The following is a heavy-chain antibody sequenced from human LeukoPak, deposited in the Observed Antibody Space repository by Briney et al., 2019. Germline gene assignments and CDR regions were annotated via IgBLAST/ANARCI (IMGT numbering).Heavy chain of an antibody. J-gene: IGHJ4*02. CDR2: IYSGGST. CDR3: ARGLYYFDTSGYLYY. V-gene: IGHV3-53*01. Sequence: PGGSLRLSCAASGFTFSSYVMTWVRQAPGKGLEWVSVIYSGGSTYYADSVKGRFTISRDNSKNTLYLQMNSLRAEDTAVYYCARGLYYFDTSGYLYYWGQGTLVTVSS. D-gene: IGHD3-22*01. CDR1: GFTFSSYV.